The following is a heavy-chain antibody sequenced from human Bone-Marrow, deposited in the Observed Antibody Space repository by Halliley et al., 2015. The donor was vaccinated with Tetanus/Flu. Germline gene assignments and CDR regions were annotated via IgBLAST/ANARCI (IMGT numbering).Heavy chain of an antibody. CDR3: ARGLLNAFDI. CDR1: GFSLTTTGMR. CDR2: VDWDDDE. J-gene: IGHJ3*02. V-gene: IGHV2-70*04. Sequence: LVKPTQTLTLTCTFSGFSLTTTGMRVIWIRQPPGKALEWLARVDWDDDEFYSTSLKTRLAISKDTSKNQVVLTMTNMDPVDTATYYCARGLLNAFDIWGQGTMVTVSS.